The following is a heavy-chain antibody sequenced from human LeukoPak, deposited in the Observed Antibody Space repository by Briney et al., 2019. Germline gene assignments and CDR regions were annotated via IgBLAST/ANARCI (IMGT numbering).Heavy chain of an antibody. J-gene: IGHJ4*02. Sequence: PSETLSLTCTVSGGSISSSNYYWGWIRQPPGKGLEWIGSIYYSGSTYYNPSLKSRVTISVDTSKNQFSLKLSSVTAADTAVYYCARHDGQALLWFGELLGGDYWGQGTLVTVSS. D-gene: IGHD3-10*01. CDR3: ARHDGQALLWFGELLGGDY. CDR1: GGSISSSNYY. V-gene: IGHV4-39*01. CDR2: IYYSGST.